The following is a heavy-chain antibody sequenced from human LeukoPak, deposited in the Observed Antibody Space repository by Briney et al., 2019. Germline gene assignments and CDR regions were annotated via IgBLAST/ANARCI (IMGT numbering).Heavy chain of an antibody. Sequence: PSETLSLTCTVSSGSISSYYWSWIRQPPGKGLEWIGYIYYSGSTNYNPSLKSRVTISVDTSKNQFSLKLSSVTAADTAVYYCAKHIYGSGSYWFDPWGQGTLVTVSS. CDR2: IYYSGST. CDR1: SGSISSYY. J-gene: IGHJ5*02. CDR3: AKHIYGSGSYWFDP. D-gene: IGHD3-10*01. V-gene: IGHV4-59*01.